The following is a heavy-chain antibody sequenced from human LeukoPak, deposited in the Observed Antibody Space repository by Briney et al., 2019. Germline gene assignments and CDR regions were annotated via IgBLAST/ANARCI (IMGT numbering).Heavy chain of an antibody. Sequence: GGSLRLSCAASGFTSSSYTMMRVRQAPGPELKYVTSIISSISRIFCADSVRGRFTISRDNAEKSLYLQINSLRAEDTAVYYCARVPVGYQGYSSAWYTDYWGQGTLVSVSS. CDR1: GFTSSSYT. J-gene: IGHJ4*02. CDR3: ARVPVGYQGYSSAWYTDY. D-gene: IGHD6-19*01. V-gene: IGHV3-21*01. CDR2: IISSISRI.